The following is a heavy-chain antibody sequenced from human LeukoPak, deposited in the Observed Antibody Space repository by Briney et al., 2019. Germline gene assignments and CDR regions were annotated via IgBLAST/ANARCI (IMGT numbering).Heavy chain of an antibody. J-gene: IGHJ3*02. CDR1: GGTFSSYA. D-gene: IGHD6-13*01. CDR3: AREVAAAGLDAFDI. CDR2: IIPIFGTA. Sequence: SVKVSCKASGGTFSSYAISWVRQAPGQGLEWMGGIIPIFGTANYAQKFQGRVTITTDDSTSTAYMELSSLRSEDTAVYYCAREVAAAGLDAFDIWGQGTMVTVSS. V-gene: IGHV1-69*05.